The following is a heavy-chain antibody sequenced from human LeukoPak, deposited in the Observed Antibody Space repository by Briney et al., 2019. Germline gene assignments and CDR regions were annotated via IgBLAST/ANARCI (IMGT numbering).Heavy chain of an antibody. J-gene: IGHJ4*02. D-gene: IGHD3-10*01. CDR1: GFTFSSSA. Sequence: GGSLRLSCAASGFTFSSSAMSWVRQAPGKGLEWVSAISNNGGYTYYADSVKGRFTVSRDNSKNTLYLQMNSLRTEDTAMYYCAREYYYGSGSEFDYWGQGTLVTVSS. CDR3: AREYYYGSGSEFDY. V-gene: IGHV3-23*01. CDR2: ISNNGGYT.